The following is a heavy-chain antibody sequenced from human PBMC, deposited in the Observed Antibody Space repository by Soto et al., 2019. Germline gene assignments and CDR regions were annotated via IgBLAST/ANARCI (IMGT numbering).Heavy chain of an antibody. D-gene: IGHD1-26*01. J-gene: IGHJ6*02. CDR3: AKDRKASGAPGGYHYYYGMDV. CDR1: GFTFSSYG. CDR2: ISYDGSNK. Sequence: GGSLRLSCAATGFTFSSYGMHWVRQAPGKGLEWVAVISYDGSNKYYADSVKGRFTISRDNSKNTLYLQMNSLRAEDTAVYYCAKDRKASGAPGGYHYYYGMDVWSQGT. V-gene: IGHV3-30*18.